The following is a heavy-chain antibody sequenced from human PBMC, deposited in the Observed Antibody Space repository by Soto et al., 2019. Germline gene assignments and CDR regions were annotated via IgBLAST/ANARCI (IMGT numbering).Heavy chain of an antibody. CDR2: ISSSGHKQ. Sequence: GGTLKLSCAASGFIFGKYEMTCVRLAPGKGLEWASYISSSGHKQYYTDSVKGRFTIPRDNSKNSLFLQMNSLRAEDTAIYYCARGTFLPGSVRPTSIDSCGQGPLLT. CDR1: GFIFGKYE. V-gene: IGHV3-48*03. J-gene: IGHJ5*01. D-gene: IGHD2-2*01. CDR3: ARGTFLPGSVRPTSIDS.